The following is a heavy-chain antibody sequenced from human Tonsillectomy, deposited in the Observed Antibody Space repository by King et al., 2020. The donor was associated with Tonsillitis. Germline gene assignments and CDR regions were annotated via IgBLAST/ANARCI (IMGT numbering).Heavy chain of an antibody. Sequence: QLQESGPGLVKPSETLSLTCTVSGGSINNYYWSWIRQPPGEGLGWIGYIFYSGSTNYNPSLKSRVTMSIDTSKNQFSLKLSSVTAADTAVYHCARHISGTSNAFDFWGQGTMVTVSS. V-gene: IGHV4-59*01. CDR1: GGSINNYY. CDR3: ARHISGTSNAFDF. J-gene: IGHJ3*01. CDR2: IFYSGST. D-gene: IGHD3-22*01.